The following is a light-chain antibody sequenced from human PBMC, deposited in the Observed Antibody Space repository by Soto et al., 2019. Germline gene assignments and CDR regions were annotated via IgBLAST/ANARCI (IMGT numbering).Light chain of an antibody. CDR2: DVS. CDR3: SSYTTRSILYM. V-gene: IGLV2-14*01. CDR1: SSDVGGYNY. Sequence: QSALTQPRSVSGSPGQSVTISCTGTSSDVGGYNYVSWYQQHPGKAPKLMIYDVSNRPSGVSNRFSGSKSGDTASLTISGLQAEDEADYYCSSYTTRSILYMFGPGTKLTVL. J-gene: IGLJ1*01.